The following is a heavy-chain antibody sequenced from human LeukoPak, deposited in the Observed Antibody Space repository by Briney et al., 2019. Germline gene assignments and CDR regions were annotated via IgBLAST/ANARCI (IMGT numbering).Heavy chain of an antibody. V-gene: IGHV3-7*03. J-gene: IGHJ4*02. D-gene: IGHD6-13*01. CDR1: GFTFSSYW. Sequence: GGSLRLSCAASGFTFSSYWMNWARQAPGKGLEWVASINHNGNVNYYVDSVKGRFTISRDNAKNSLYLQMSNLRAEDTAVYYCARDDANFGSSWYGSAFWGQGTLVTVPS. CDR3: ARDDANFGSSWYGSAF. CDR2: INHNGNVN.